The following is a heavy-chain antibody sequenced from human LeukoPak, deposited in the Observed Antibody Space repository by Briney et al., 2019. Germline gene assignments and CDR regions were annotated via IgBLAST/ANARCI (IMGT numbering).Heavy chain of an antibody. CDR2: IYYSGNT. J-gene: IGHJ4*02. Sequence: PSETLSLTCTVSGGSISSSSYYWGWIRQPPGKGLEWIGSIYYSGNTYYNPSLKSRVTISVDKSKNKFSLKLGSVTAADTAVYYCARDTTGLGNYFASWGQGTLVTVSS. CDR1: GGSISSSSYY. CDR3: ARDTTGLGNYFAS. D-gene: IGHD4-17*01. V-gene: IGHV4-39*07.